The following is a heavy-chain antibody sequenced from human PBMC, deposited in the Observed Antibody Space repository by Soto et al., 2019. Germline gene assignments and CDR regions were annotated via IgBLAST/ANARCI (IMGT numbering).Heavy chain of an antibody. CDR2: ISSSSSTI. Sequence: EVQLVESGGGLVQPGGSLRLSCAASGFTFSSYSMNWVRQAPGKGLEWVSYISSSSSTIYYADSVKGRFTISRDNAKNSLYLQMNSLRAEDTAVYYCARDLGYDYIWGSYRSGWFGPWGQGTLVTVSS. V-gene: IGHV3-48*01. J-gene: IGHJ5*02. CDR3: ARDLGYDYIWGSYRSGWFGP. CDR1: GFTFSSYS. D-gene: IGHD3-16*02.